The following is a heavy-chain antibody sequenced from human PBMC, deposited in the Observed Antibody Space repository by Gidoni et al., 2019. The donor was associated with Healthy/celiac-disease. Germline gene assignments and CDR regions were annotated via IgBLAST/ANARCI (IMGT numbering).Heavy chain of an antibody. CDR1: GGSFSGYY. D-gene: IGHD3-16*02. Sequence: QVQLQQWGAGLLKPSETLSLTCAVYGGSFSGYYWSWIRQPPGKGLEWIGEINHSGSTNYNPSLKSRVTISVDTSKNQFSLKLSSVTAADTAVYYCARGFTDYVWGSYRSRWFDPWGQGTLVTVSS. CDR2: INHSGST. V-gene: IGHV4-34*01. CDR3: ARGFTDYVWGSYRSRWFDP. J-gene: IGHJ5*02.